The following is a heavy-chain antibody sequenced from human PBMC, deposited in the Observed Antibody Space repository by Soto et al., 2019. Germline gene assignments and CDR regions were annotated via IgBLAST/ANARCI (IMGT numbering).Heavy chain of an antibody. D-gene: IGHD3-10*01. V-gene: IGHV4-59*01. Sequence: SETLSLTCTVSGGSISTYYWTWIRQSPGKGLEWIGYVYYSGSTGYNPSLRSRVTISVDTSKNQFSLELRSVTPADTAVYYCTREYNYGHNWFDPWGQGTLVTVSS. CDR1: GGSISTYY. J-gene: IGHJ5*02. CDR2: VYYSGST. CDR3: TREYNYGHNWFDP.